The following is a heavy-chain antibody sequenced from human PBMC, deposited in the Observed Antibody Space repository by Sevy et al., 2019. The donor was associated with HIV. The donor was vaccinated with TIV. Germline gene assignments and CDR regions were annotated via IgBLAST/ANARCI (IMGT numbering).Heavy chain of an antibody. J-gene: IGHJ2*01. CDR2: TYYRSKWYN. V-gene: IGHV6-1*01. CDR3: ARARGLTGGGRLVWYFDL. CDR1: GDSVSSNSAA. Sequence: SQTLSLTCAISGDSVSSNSAAWNWIRQSPSRGLEWLGRTYYRSKWYNDYAVSVKSRITINPDTSKNQSSLQLNSVTPEDTAVYYCARARGLTGGGRLVWYFDLRGRGTLVTVSS. D-gene: IGHD1-20*01.